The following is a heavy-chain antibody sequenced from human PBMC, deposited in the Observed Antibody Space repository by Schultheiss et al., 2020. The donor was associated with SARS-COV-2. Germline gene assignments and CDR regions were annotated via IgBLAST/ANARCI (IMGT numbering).Heavy chain of an antibody. Sequence: GGSLRLSCAASGFTFSSHGMNWVRQTPGKGLEWVSAISGSGGSTYYADSVKGRFTISRDNSKNTLYLQMNSLRAEDTAVYYCARDTGSLYWGQGTLVTVSS. CDR1: GFTFSSHG. V-gene: IGHV3-23*01. J-gene: IGHJ4*02. CDR3: ARDTGSLY. CDR2: ISGSGGST. D-gene: IGHD1-14*01.